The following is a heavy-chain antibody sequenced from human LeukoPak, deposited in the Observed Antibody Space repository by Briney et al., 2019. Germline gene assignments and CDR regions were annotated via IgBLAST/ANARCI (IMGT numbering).Heavy chain of an antibody. Sequence: GGSLRLSCAASGFTFSSYAMSWVRQAPGKGLEWVSAISGSGGSTYYADSVKGRFTISRDNSKNTLYLQMNSLRAEDTAVYYCAREQWLALQKGNAFDIWGQGTMVTVSS. CDR2: ISGSGGST. J-gene: IGHJ3*02. CDR1: GFTFSSYA. V-gene: IGHV3-23*01. CDR3: AREQWLALQKGNAFDI. D-gene: IGHD6-19*01.